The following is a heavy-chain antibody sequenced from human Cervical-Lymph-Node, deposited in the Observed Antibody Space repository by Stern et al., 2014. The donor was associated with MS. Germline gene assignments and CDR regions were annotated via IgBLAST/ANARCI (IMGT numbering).Heavy chain of an antibody. J-gene: IGHJ5*02. D-gene: IGHD4-17*01. CDR1: GYSFTSHW. V-gene: IGHV5-51*01. CDR3: ARRMTTVTPGFDP. Sequence: VQLVQSGAEVKKPGESLKISCKGSGYSFTSHWIGWVLQMPGKGLDGMGIIYPGDSDTRYSPSFQGQVTISADKSISTAYPQWSSLKASDTAMYYCARRMTTVTPGFDPWGQGTLVTVSS. CDR2: IYPGDSDT.